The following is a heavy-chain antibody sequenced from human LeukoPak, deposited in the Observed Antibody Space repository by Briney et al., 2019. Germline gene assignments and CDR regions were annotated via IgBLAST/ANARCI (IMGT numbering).Heavy chain of an antibody. V-gene: IGHV4-59*01. Sequence: SETLSLTCTVAGDSISGYYWSWIRQPPGKGLEWIAFIHSSGTTNYNPSLKSRVSISVDTSNNQFSLNVNSVTAADTAVYYCARGGASSEWFDPWGQGTLVTVSS. CDR2: IHSSGTT. CDR3: ARGGASSEWFDP. J-gene: IGHJ5*02. D-gene: IGHD6-25*01. CDR1: GDSISGYY.